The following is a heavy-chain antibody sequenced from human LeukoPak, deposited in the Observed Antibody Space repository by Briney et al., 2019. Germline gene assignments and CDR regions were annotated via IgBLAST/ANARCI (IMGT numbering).Heavy chain of an antibody. CDR1: GFTFSSYG. V-gene: IGHV3-23*01. J-gene: IGHJ4*02. D-gene: IGHD3-22*01. Sequence: GGSLRRSCAASGFTFSSYGMSWVRQAPGKGLEWVSAISGSGGSTYYADSVKGRFTISRDNSKNTLYLQMNSLRAEDTAVYYCAKSITMIVVVTSGDHLTESPYFDYWGQGTLVTVSS. CDR3: AKSITMIVVVTSGDHLTESPYFDY. CDR2: ISGSGGST.